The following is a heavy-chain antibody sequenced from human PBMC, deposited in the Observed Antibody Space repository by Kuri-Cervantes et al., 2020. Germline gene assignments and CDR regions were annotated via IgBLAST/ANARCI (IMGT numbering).Heavy chain of an antibody. CDR1: GFTFSSYW. J-gene: IGHJ4*02. CDR3: AKDIFAASNTRAHDGN. Sequence: GGSLRLSCAASGFTFSSYWMSWVRQAPGKGLEWVANIKQDGSEKYYVDSVKGRFIISRDNAKNSLYLQMNSLIPEDTALYYCAKDIFAASNTRAHDGNWGQGTLVTVSS. V-gene: IGHV3-7*05. CDR2: IKQDGSEK. D-gene: IGHD3-9*01.